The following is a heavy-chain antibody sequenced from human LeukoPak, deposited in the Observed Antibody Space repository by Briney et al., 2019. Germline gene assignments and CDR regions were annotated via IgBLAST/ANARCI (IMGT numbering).Heavy chain of an antibody. Sequence: SETLSLTGTVSGGSISSSSYYWGWIRQPPGKGLEWIGSIYYSGSTYYNPSLKSRVTISVDTSENQFSLKLSSVTAADTAVYYCARRRGAARPDYDPWGQGTLVTVSS. CDR1: GGSISSSSYY. D-gene: IGHD6-6*01. J-gene: IGHJ5*02. CDR2: IYYSGST. CDR3: ARRRGAARPDYDP. V-gene: IGHV4-39*01.